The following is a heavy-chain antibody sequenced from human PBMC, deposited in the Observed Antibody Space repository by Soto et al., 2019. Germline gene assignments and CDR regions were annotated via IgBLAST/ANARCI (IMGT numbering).Heavy chain of an antibody. CDR3: AKEGYFGYYYGMEV. Sequence: GGSLRLSCAASRFTFSTYAMSWVRQAPGKGLEWVSTVSGSGGSTYYADSVKGRLTISGDNSKNTLYLQMNSLRAEDTAVYYCAKEGYFGYYYGMEVWGQGTKVSVS. J-gene: IGHJ6*02. CDR1: RFTFSTYA. D-gene: IGHD3-9*01. CDR2: VSGSGGST. V-gene: IGHV3-23*01.